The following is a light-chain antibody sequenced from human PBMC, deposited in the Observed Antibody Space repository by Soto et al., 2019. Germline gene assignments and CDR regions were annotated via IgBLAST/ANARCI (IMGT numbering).Light chain of an antibody. Sequence: DIQMTQSPSSLSASVGDRVTITCRPSQSINIYLNWYQQKPGKAHKLLIYAAYSLQSGVPPRFSGSRSGIDFTLTISSLLPEDFATYYCQQSYSPPFTFGPGTKVDIK. CDR2: AAY. V-gene: IGKV1-39*01. CDR3: QQSYSPPFT. CDR1: QSINIY. J-gene: IGKJ3*01.